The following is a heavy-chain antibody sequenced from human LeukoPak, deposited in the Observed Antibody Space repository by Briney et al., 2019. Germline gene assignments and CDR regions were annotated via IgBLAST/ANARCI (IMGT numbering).Heavy chain of an antibody. CDR3: ARGAAAAGSGPQTNWFDP. Sequence: SETLSLTCAVYGGSFSGYYWSWIRQPPGKGLEWIGEINHSGSTNYNPSLKSRVTISVDTSKNQFSLKLSSVTAADTAVYYCARGAAAAGSGPQTNWFDPWGQGTLVTVSS. J-gene: IGHJ5*02. D-gene: IGHD6-13*01. CDR1: GGSFSGYY. V-gene: IGHV4-34*01. CDR2: INHSGST.